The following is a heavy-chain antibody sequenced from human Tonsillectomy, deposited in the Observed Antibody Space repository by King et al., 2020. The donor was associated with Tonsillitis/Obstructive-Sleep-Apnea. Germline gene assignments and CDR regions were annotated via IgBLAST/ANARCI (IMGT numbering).Heavy chain of an antibody. Sequence: VQLVESGGGLVKPGGSLRLSCAASGFTFSDYSMNWVRQAPGQGLEWVSSMSRVSSSTYFAFSVKGRFTISRDNAKNSLYLQMNSLRAEDTAVYYCARGGSGWFRLWGQGSLVTVSS. J-gene: IGHJ4*02. CDR3: ARGGSGWFRL. D-gene: IGHD6-19*01. CDR1: GFTFSDYS. CDR2: MSRVSSST. V-gene: IGHV3-21*01.